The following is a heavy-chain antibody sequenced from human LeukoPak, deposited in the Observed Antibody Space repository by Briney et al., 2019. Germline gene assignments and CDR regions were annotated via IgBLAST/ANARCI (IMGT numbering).Heavy chain of an antibody. V-gene: IGHV3-7*01. J-gene: IGHJ4*02. CDR1: GFTFSSYW. Sequence: PGGSLRLSCAASGFTFSSYWMSWVRQAPGKGLEWVANIKQDGSEKYYVDSVKGRFTISRDNAKNSLYLQMNSLRAEDTAVYYCARVPDGFCDYVWGSYRPAPYYFDYWGQGTLVTVSS. CDR3: ARVPDGFCDYVWGSYRPAPYYFDY. CDR2: IKQDGSEK. D-gene: IGHD3-16*02.